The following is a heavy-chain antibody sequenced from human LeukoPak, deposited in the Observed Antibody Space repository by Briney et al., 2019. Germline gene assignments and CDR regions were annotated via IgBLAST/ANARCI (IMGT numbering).Heavy chain of an antibody. Sequence: GESLKISCKGSGYSFTSYWIGWVRQMPGKGLEWMGIIYPGDDDTRYSPSFQGQVTISADKSISTAYLQWSSLKASDTAMYYCARHKYYGSGSYKGRYYYYYMDVWGKGTTVTVSS. V-gene: IGHV5-51*01. CDR1: GYSFTSYW. D-gene: IGHD3-10*01. CDR2: IYPGDDDT. CDR3: ARHKYYGSGSYKGRYYYYYMDV. J-gene: IGHJ6*03.